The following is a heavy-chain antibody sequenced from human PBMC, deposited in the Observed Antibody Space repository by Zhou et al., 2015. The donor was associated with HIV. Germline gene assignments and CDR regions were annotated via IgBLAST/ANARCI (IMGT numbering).Heavy chain of an antibody. D-gene: IGHD3-22*01. CDR3: ARSSVNHDYAFDL. Sequence: LVQSGTEVRKPGSSVKVSCKASGGTFSGSDLSWVRQAPGQGLEWMGRITPMFDIHTYAEKFRARLNITVDRHTSAAYMELSSLTSEDAAVYFCARSSVNHDYAFDLWGQGTKVIVSS. CDR1: GGTFSGSD. CDR2: ITPMFDIH. V-gene: IGHV1-69*17. J-gene: IGHJ3*01.